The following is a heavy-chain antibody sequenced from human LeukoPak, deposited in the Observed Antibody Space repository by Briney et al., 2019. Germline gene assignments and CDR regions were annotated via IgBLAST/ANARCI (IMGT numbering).Heavy chain of an antibody. V-gene: IGHV3-30*02. CDR1: GFSFSTYG. D-gene: IGHD6-13*01. CDR2: ILYDGSHK. Sequence: GGSLRLSCAESGFSFSTYGMHWVRQAPGKGLEWVALILYDGSHKYYADSVKGRFTISRDNSKNTLYLQMNSLRGEDTAVYFCARVKQQLVRLLGRDTTYYYYYYMDVWGKGTTLTVSS. J-gene: IGHJ6*03. CDR3: ARVKQQLVRLLGRDTTYYYYYYMDV.